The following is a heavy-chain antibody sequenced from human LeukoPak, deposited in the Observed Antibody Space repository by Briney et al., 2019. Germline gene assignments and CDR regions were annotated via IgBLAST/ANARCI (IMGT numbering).Heavy chain of an antibody. CDR1: GFTFSSYA. CDR3: AREPYDSSGRSLGYFDY. CDR2: ISYDGSNK. Sequence: GGSLRLSRAASGFTFSSYAMHWVRQAPGKGLEWVAVISYDGSNKYYADSVKGRFTISRDNSKNTLYLQMNSLRAEDTAVYYCAREPYDSSGRSLGYFDYWGQGTLVTVSS. V-gene: IGHV3-30-3*01. J-gene: IGHJ4*02. D-gene: IGHD3-22*01.